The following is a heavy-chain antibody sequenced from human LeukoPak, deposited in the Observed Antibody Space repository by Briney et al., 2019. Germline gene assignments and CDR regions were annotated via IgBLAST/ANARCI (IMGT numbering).Heavy chain of an antibody. V-gene: IGHV1-69*01. D-gene: IGHD6-6*01. J-gene: IGHJ6*02. CDR2: IIPIFGTA. Sequence: SVKVSCKASGGTFSSYAISWVRQAPGQGLEWMGGIIPIFGTANYAQKFQGRVTITADESTSTAYMELSSLRSEDTAVYYCAGGTRPARPSPHYYYYYGMDVWGQGTTVTVSS. CDR3: AGGTRPARPSPHYYYYYGMDV. CDR1: GGTFSSYA.